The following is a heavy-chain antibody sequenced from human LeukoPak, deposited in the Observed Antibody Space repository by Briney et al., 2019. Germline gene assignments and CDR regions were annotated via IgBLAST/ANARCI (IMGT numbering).Heavy chain of an antibody. CDR3: ATGYSPLYYFDY. Sequence: ASVKVSCKASGYTFTGYYMHWVRQAPGQGLEWMGWINPNSGGTNYVQKFQGRVTMTRDTSISTAYMELSRLRSDDTAVYYCATGYSPLYYFDYWGQGTLVTVSS. D-gene: IGHD6-13*01. CDR1: GYTFTGYY. CDR2: INPNSGGT. V-gene: IGHV1-2*02. J-gene: IGHJ4*02.